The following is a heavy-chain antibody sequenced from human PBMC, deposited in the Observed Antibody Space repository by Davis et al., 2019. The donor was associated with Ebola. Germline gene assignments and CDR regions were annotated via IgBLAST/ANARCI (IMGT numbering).Heavy chain of an antibody. V-gene: IGHV3-33*08. CDR2: IWHDGSNK. D-gene: IGHD3-22*01. Sequence: GESLKTSCQASSFSFRDYSMHWVRQAPGKGLEWVAIIWHDGSNKDYADSVKGRFTISRDNSKNTLHLQMNSLGAEDTAVYYCARDSWYISAYFPYWGQGTLVTVSS. CDR1: SFSFRDYS. CDR3: ARDSWYISAYFPY. J-gene: IGHJ4*02.